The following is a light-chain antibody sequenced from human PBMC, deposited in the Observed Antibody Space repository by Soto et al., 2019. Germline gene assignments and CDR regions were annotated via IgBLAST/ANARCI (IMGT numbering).Light chain of an antibody. CDR2: GAS. Sequence: ELVLTQSPGALSLSPGERATLSCRASQRVAANFLAWYKQKPGLAPRLLIYGASSRATGIPDRFTGSGSGTDFTLAISRLEPEDSAVFYCQQYGSSPYTFGQGTKLQIK. CDR3: QQYGSSPYT. J-gene: IGKJ2*01. CDR1: QRVAANF. V-gene: IGKV3-20*01.